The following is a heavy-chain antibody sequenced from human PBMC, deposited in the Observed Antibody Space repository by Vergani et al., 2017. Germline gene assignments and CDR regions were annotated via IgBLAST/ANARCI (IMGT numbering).Heavy chain of an antibody. CDR3: ARFSSGFVA. CDR2: IYNTGST. Sequence: QVQLQESGPGLVKPSETLSLTCTVSGGPFSGGSHYWSWIRQSAGKGLEWIGRIYNTGSTNYDPSLKTRVNMSVDTSKNQFSLKLASVTAADTAIYYCARFSSGFVAWGPGTPVTVSS. CDR1: GGPFSGGSHY. J-gene: IGHJ4*02. V-gene: IGHV4-61*02. D-gene: IGHD5-12*01.